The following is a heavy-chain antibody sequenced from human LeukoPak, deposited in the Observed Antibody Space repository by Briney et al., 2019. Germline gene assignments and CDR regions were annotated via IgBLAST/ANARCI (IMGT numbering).Heavy chain of an antibody. CDR1: GFTFSSYA. J-gene: IGHJ4*02. D-gene: IGHD4-17*01. V-gene: IGHV3-23*01. Sequence: QPGGSLRLSCAASGFTFSSYAMSWVRQAPGKGLEWVSAISGSGGSTYYADSVKGRFTISRDNSKNTLHLQMNSLRAEDTAVYYCAKDETDYGDSAFDYWGQGTLVTVSS. CDR2: ISGSGGST. CDR3: AKDETDYGDSAFDY.